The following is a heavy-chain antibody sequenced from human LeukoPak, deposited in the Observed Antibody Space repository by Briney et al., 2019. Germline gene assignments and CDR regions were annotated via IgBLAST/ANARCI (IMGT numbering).Heavy chain of an antibody. CDR3: ARDKGDYYTPGSYSDY. V-gene: IGHV3-48*03. D-gene: IGHD3-10*01. J-gene: IGHJ4*02. CDR2: ISSSGSSI. CDR1: RFTFSYYE. Sequence: GGSLRFSCAASRFTFSYYEMNWVRQAPGKGLEWLSYISSSGSSIYYADSVKGRFTISRDNAQNLLYLQMNSLRAEDTAVYYCARDKGDYYTPGSYSDYWGQGTLVTVSS.